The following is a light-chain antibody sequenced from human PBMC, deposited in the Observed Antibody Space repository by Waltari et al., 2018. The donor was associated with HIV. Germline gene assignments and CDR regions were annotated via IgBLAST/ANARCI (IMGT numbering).Light chain of an antibody. J-gene: IGLJ1*01. CDR3: HAWTSTLSV. Sequence: SYELTQPPSLSVSPGQTARLTCSGARLREKYASWYQQKPGRSPVVVVYEDNKRPSGIPERVSGSSSGDTATLTISGTQALEEADYYCHAWTSTLSVFGPGTKVTVL. V-gene: IGLV3-1*01. CDR1: RLREKY. CDR2: EDN.